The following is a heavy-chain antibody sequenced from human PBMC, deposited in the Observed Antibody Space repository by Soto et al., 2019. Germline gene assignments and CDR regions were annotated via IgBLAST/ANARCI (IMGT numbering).Heavy chain of an antibody. Sequence: GGSLRLSCAASGFTFSSYSMNWVRQAPGKGLEWVSSISSSSSYIYYADSVKGRFTISRDNAKNSLYLQMNSLRAEDTAVYYCAIDFSILVVVVSADFDYWGQGTLFTVSS. D-gene: IGHD2-15*01. CDR3: AIDFSILVVVVSADFDY. J-gene: IGHJ4*02. V-gene: IGHV3-21*01. CDR2: ISSSSSYI. CDR1: GFTFSSYS.